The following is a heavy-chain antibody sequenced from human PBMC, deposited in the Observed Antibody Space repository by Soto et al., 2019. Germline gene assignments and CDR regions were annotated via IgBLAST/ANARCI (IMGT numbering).Heavy chain of an antibody. CDR1: GFTFNNYA. CDR2: ISGSGIST. V-gene: IGHV3-23*01. J-gene: IGHJ4*02. D-gene: IGHD2-21*02. CDR3: AKGAPGCGGDCYSI. Sequence: EVQLLESGGGLVQSGGSLRLSCAASGFTFNNYAMSWVRQAPGRGLEWVSGISGSGISTYYADSVKGRFTISRDNSKNTLHLQMNSLRAEDTALYYCAKGAPGCGGDCYSIWGQGTLVTVSS.